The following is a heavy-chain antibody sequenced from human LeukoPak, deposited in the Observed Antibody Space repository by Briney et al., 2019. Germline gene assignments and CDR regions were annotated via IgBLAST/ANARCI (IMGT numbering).Heavy chain of an antibody. CDR3: ARGRGPRAAGNIWDDY. CDR2: INPSGGST. Sequence: ASVNVSCTASGYTFTSYYMHWVRQAPGQGLEWMGIINPSGGSTSYAQKFQGRVTMTRDTSTSTVYMELSSLRSEDTAVYYCARGRGPRAAGNIWDDYWGQGTLVTVSS. D-gene: IGHD6-13*01. V-gene: IGHV1-46*01. CDR1: GYTFTSYY. J-gene: IGHJ4*02.